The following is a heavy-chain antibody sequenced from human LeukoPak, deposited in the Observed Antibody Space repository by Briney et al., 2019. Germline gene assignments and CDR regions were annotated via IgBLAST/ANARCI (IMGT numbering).Heavy chain of an antibody. J-gene: IGHJ5*02. CDR2: INPNSGGT. CDR3: APGPGWFDP. CDR1: GYTFTGYY. V-gene: IGHV1-2*06. D-gene: IGHD7-27*01. Sequence: ASVKVPCKASGYTFTGYYMHWVRQAPGQGLEWMGRINPNSGGTNYAQKFQGRVTITRDTSISTAYMELSRLTSDDTAVYYCAPGPGWFDPWGQGTLVTVSS.